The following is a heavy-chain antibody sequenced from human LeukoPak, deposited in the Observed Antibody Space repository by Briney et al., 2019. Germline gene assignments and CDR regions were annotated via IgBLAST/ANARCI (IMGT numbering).Heavy chain of an antibody. V-gene: IGHV3-30*02. CDR3: ARVVRYFEGDFDY. D-gene: IGHD3-9*01. CDR1: GFTFSSYG. J-gene: IGHJ4*02. CDR2: IRYDGSNE. Sequence: GGSLRLSCAASGFTFSSYGMHWVRQAPGKGLEWVTFIRYDGSNEYYADSVKGRFTISRDNSKNTLYLQMNSLRADDTAVYYCARVVRYFEGDFDYWGQGTLVTVSS.